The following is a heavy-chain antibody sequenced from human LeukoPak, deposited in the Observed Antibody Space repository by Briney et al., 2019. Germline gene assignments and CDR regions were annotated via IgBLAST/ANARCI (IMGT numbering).Heavy chain of an antibody. CDR2: INHSGST. V-gene: IGHV4-34*01. D-gene: IGHD3-22*01. CDR1: GGSFSGYY. CDR3: ARAPTYYYDSSGYLGVSWFDP. J-gene: IGHJ5*02. Sequence: PSETLSLTCAVYGGSFSGYYWSWIRQPPGKGLEWIGEINHSGSTNYNPSLKSRVTISVDTSKNQFSLKLSSVTAADTAVYYCARAPTYYYDSSGYLGVSWFDPWGQGTLVTVSS.